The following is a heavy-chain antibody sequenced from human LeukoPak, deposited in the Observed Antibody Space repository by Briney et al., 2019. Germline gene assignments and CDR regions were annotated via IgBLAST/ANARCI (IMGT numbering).Heavy chain of an antibody. J-gene: IGHJ4*02. CDR1: GYTFTSYA. D-gene: IGHD6-19*01. CDR3: ARDLAPGPSGWLGEGY. CDR2: INAGNGNT. Sequence: ASVKVSCKASGYTFTSYAMHWVRQAPGQRLEWMGWINAGNGNTKYSQKFQGRVTITRDTSASTAYMELSSLRSEDTAVYYCARDLAPGPSGWLGEGYWGQGTLVTVSS. V-gene: IGHV1-3*01.